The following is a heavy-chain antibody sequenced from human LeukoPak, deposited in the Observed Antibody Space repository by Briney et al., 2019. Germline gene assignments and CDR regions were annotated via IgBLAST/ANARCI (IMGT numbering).Heavy chain of an antibody. D-gene: IGHD6-13*01. CDR3: ARLYSSSWYYFDY. CDR1: GFTFSSYW. V-gene: IGHV3-7*01. Sequence: PGGSLRLSCAASGFTFSSYWMSWVRQAPGKGLEWVANIKQDGSEKYYVDSVKGRFTISRGNAKNSLYLQMNSLRAEDTAVYYCARLYSSSWYYFDYWGQGTLVTVSS. CDR2: IKQDGSEK. J-gene: IGHJ4*02.